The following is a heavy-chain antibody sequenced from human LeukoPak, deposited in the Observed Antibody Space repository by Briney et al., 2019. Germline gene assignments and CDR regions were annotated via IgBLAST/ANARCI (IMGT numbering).Heavy chain of an antibody. J-gene: IGHJ4*02. D-gene: IGHD3-10*01. CDR1: GFIFSNYG. CDR3: ARAVWGFGELSDSWPHWS. V-gene: IGHV3-30*19. Sequence: GGSLRLSCAASGFIFSNYGMHWVRQAPGKGLEWVAVISYDGSNKYYADSVKGRFTISRDNSKNTLYLQMNSLRAEDTAVYYCARAVWGFGELSDSWPHWSWGQGTLVTVSS. CDR2: ISYDGSNK.